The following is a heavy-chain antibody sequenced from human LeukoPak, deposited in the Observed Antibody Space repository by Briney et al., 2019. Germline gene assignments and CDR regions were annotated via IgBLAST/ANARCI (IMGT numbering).Heavy chain of an antibody. D-gene: IGHD2-15*01. CDR1: GGSFSGYY. J-gene: IGHJ4*02. Sequence: SETLSLTCAVYGGSFSGYYWSWIRQPPGKGLEWIGEINHSGSTNYNPSLKSRVTISVDTSKNQFSLKLSSVTAADTAVYYCARGRGGGKYFDYWGQGTVVTVSS. CDR3: ARGRGGGKYFDY. V-gene: IGHV4-34*01. CDR2: INHSGST.